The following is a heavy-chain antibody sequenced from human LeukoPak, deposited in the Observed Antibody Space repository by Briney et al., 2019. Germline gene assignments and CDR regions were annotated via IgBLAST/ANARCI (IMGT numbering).Heavy chain of an antibody. CDR2: IYYSGST. J-gene: IGHJ6*02. D-gene: IGHD1-1*01. V-gene: IGHV4-31*03. CDR1: GGSISSGGYY. CDR3: ARVSGTYYYGMDV. Sequence: SQTLSLTCTVSGGSISSGGYYWSWIRQHPGKGLEWMGYIYYSGSTYYNPSLKSRVTISVDTSKNQFSLKLSSVTAADTAVYYCARVSGTYYYGMDVWGQGTTVTVSS.